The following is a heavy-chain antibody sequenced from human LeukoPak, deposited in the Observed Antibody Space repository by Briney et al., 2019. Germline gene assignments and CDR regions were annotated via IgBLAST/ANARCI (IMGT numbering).Heavy chain of an antibody. CDR2: IYPGDSDT. CDR3: ARLSSPRHTYYYYGMDV. J-gene: IGHJ6*02. V-gene: IGHV5-51*01. CDR1: GYSFTSYW. D-gene: IGHD6-13*01. Sequence: GESLKICWMGAGYSFTSYWIGWVRQLPGKGLELMGIIYPGDSDTRYSPSLQSHVTISADTSISTAYLQWSSLKASDTAMYYCARLSSPRHTYYYYGMDVWGQGTTVTVSS.